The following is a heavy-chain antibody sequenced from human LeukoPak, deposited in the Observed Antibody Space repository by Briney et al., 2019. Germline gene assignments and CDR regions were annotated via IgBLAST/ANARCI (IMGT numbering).Heavy chain of an antibody. CDR1: GFNFEDYA. CDR3: ARDSITIFGVVDY. CDR2: ISWNSDTL. D-gene: IGHD3-3*01. V-gene: IGHV3-9*01. Sequence: GGSLRLSCTASGFNFEDYAMHWVRQAPGKGLEWVSGISWNSDTLVYVDSVKGRFTISRDNSKNTLYLQMNSLRAEDTAVYYYARDSITIFGVVDYWGQGTLVTVSS. J-gene: IGHJ4*02.